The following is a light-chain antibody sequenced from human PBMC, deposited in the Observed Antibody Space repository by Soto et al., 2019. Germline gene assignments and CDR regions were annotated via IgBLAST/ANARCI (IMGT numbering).Light chain of an antibody. Sequence: DIVMTQSPLFLPVTPGEPASISCRSSQSLLHSNGYNYLDWYLQKPGQSPQLLIYLGSNRASGVPDRFSGSGSGTDFTLKISRVEAGDVGIYYCMQALQTPYTFGQGTKLEIK. CDR2: LGS. J-gene: IGKJ2*01. V-gene: IGKV2-28*01. CDR1: QSLLHSNGYNY. CDR3: MQALQTPYT.